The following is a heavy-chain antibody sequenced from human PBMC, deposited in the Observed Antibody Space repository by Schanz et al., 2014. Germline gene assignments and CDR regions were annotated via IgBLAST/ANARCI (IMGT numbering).Heavy chain of an antibody. D-gene: IGHD1-26*01. CDR2: INTGSNSI. V-gene: IGHV3-11*05. CDR3: ARNRGSGWQNWYFDL. J-gene: IGHJ2*01. Sequence: VQLVESGGGLVQPGGSLRLSCAASGFSFSDYYMRWIRQAPGKGLEWISFINTGSNSINYADSVKGRFTISRDNAKNSLFLQLNSLRADDTAVYYCARNRGSGWQNWYFDLWGRGTLVTVSS. CDR1: GFSFSDYY.